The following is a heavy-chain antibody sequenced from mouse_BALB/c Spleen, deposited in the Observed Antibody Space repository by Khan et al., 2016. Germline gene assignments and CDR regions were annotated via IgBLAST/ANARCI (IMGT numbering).Heavy chain of an antibody. CDR1: GYTFTSYW. J-gene: IGHJ2*01. Sequence: QFQLVQSGAELARPGASVKLSCKASGYTFTSYWMQWVKQRPGQGLEWIGAIYPGDGDTRYTQKFKGKATLTADKSSSTAYMQLSSLASEDSAVYYCARGNSYYDYDYWGQGTTLTVSS. CDR3: ARGNSYYDYDY. CDR2: IYPGDGDT. D-gene: IGHD2-4*01. V-gene: IGHV1-87*01.